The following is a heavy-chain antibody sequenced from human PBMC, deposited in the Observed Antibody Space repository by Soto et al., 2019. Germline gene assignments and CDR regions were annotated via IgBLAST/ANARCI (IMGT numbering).Heavy chain of an antibody. CDR1: GGTFSSYA. V-gene: IGHV1-69*01. CDR3: ARFVHCSSTSCYRDNWFDP. CDR2: IIPIFGTA. D-gene: IGHD2-2*02. Sequence: QVQLVQSGAEVKKPGSSVKVSCKASGGTFSSYAISWVRQAPGQGLEWMGGIIPIFGTANYAQKFQGRVTITADESTSTAYMELSSLRSEDTAVYYCARFVHCSSTSCYRDNWFDPWGQGTLVTVSS. J-gene: IGHJ5*02.